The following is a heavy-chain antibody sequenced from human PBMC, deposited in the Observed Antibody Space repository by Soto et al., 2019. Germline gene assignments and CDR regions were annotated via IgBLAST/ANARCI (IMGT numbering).Heavy chain of an antibody. CDR2: ISSSSSYI. CDR3: ARADMPTITGTDNWFDP. Sequence: GGSLRLSCAASGFTFRSYSMNWVRQAPGKGLEWVSSISSSSSYIYYADSVKGRFTISRDNAKNSLYLQMNSLRAEDTAVYYCARADMPTITGTDNWFDPWGQGTLVTVSS. D-gene: IGHD1-20*01. CDR1: GFTFRSYS. J-gene: IGHJ5*02. V-gene: IGHV3-21*01.